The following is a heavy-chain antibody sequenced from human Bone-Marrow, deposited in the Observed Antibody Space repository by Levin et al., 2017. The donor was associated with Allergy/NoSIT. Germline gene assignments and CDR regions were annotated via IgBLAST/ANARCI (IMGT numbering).Heavy chain of an antibody. D-gene: IGHD3-22*01. CDR3: ARAVSYYYDSSGYYDAFDI. CDR2: IIPIFGTA. Sequence: SVKVSCKASGGTFSSYAISWVRQAPGQGLEWMGGIIPIFGTANYAQKFQGRVTITADESTSTAYMELSSLRSEDTAVYYCARAVSYYYDSSGYYDAFDIWGQGTMVTVSS. J-gene: IGHJ3*02. CDR1: GGTFSSYA. V-gene: IGHV1-69*13.